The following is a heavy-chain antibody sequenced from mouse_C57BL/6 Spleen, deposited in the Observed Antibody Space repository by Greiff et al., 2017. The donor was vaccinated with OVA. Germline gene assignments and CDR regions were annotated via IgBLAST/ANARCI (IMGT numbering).Heavy chain of an antibody. V-gene: IGHV1-80*01. CDR1: GYAFSSYW. D-gene: IGHD1-1*01. CDR3: ARSHYCGSSYGWFAY. Sequence: VQLQQSGAELVKPGASVKISCKASGYAFSSYWMNWVKQRPGKGLEWIGQIYPGDGDTNYNGKFKGKATLTADKSSSTAYMQLSSLTSEDSAVYFCARSHYCGSSYGWFAYWGQGTLVTVSA. J-gene: IGHJ3*01. CDR2: IYPGDGDT.